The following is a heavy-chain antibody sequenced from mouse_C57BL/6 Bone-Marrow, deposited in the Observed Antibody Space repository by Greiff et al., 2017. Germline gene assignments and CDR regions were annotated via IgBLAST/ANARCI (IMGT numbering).Heavy chain of an antibody. V-gene: IGHV1-55*01. Sequence: QVQLKQPGAELVKPGASVKMSCKASGYTFTSYWITWVKQRPGQGLEWIGDIYPGSGSTNYNEKFKSKATLTVDTSSSQAYMQLSSLASEDSAVYYCARQGWVRRECAYWGQGTLVTVSA. D-gene: IGHD2-2*01. J-gene: IGHJ3*01. CDR1: GYTFTSYW. CDR3: ARQGWVRRECAY. CDR2: IYPGSGST.